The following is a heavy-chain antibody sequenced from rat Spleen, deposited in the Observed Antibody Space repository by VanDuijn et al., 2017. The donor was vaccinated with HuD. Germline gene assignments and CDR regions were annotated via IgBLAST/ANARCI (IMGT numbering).Heavy chain of an antibody. CDR3: ARAELATVAGFDY. CDR1: GFNFNDYW. V-gene: IGHV4-2*01. Sequence: EVKLVESGGGLVQPGRSLKLSCAAAGFNFNDYWMGWVRQAPGKGLEWIGEINKDSSTINQSPSLKDKFTISRDNAQNTLSLQMSKVGSEDTAIYYCARAELATVAGFDYWGQGVMVTVSS. D-gene: IGHD1-8*01. CDR2: INKDSSTI. J-gene: IGHJ2*01.